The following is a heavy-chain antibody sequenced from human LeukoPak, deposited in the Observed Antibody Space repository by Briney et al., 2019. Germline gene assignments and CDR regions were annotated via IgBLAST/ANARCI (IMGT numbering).Heavy chain of an antibody. D-gene: IGHD7-27*01. CDR3: ARDYHWGCGY. Sequence: GGSLRLSCAASGFTFTTYSMHWVRQAPGKGLEWVAVISYDGSIKYYADSVEGRFTISRDNSENTVYLQMNSLRAEDTAVYYCARDYHWGCGYWGQGILVSVSS. CDR1: GFTFTTYS. V-gene: IGHV3-30-3*01. J-gene: IGHJ4*02. CDR2: ISYDGSIK.